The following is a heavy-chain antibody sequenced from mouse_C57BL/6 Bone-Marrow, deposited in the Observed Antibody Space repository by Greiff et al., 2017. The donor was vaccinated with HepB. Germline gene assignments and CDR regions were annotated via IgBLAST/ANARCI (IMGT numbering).Heavy chain of an antibody. CDR3: ARIDYYYFDY. CDR2: INPYNGGT. D-gene: IGHD1-1*01. Sequence: VQLQQSGPVLVKPGASVKMSCKASGYTFTDYYMNWVKQSHGKSLEWIGVINPYNGGTSYNQKFKGKATLTVDKSSSTAYMELNSLTSDDSAVYYCARIDYYYFDYGGQGTTLTVSA. V-gene: IGHV1-19*01. CDR1: GYTFTDYY. J-gene: IGHJ2*01.